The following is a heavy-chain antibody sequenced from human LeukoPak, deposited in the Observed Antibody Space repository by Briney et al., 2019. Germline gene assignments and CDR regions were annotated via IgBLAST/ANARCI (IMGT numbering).Heavy chain of an antibody. CDR2: ISSSGSTI. J-gene: IGHJ5*02. V-gene: IGHV3-48*03. Sequence: PGGSLRLSCAASGFTFSSYEMNWVRQAPGKGLERVSYISSSGSTIYYADSVKGRFTISRDNAKNSLYLQMNSLRAEDTAVYYCARDYGDYIFHWFDPWGQGTLVTVSS. CDR1: GFTFSSYE. CDR3: ARDYGDYIFHWFDP. D-gene: IGHD4-17*01.